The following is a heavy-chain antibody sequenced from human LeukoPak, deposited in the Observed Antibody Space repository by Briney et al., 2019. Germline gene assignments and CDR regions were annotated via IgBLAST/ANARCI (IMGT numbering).Heavy chain of an antibody. J-gene: IGHJ6*03. CDR1: GYTFTSYG. V-gene: IGHV1-18*01. Sequence: ASVTVSFKASGYTFTSYGISWVRQAPGQGLEWMGWISAYNGNTNYAQKLQGRVTMTTDTSTSTAYMELRSLRSDDTAVYYCARRVYGSGSYLGYYYYYYMDVWGKGTTVTISS. D-gene: IGHD3-10*01. CDR2: ISAYNGNT. CDR3: ARRVYGSGSYLGYYYYYYMDV.